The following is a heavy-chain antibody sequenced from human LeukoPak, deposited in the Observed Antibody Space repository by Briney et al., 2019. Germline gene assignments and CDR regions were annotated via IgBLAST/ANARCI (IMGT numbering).Heavy chain of an antibody. CDR3: AKGPVRDAFDI. D-gene: IGHD1-1*01. Sequence: GGSLRLSCAVSGFTFSSYAMSWVRQAPGKGLEWVSVISGSGGSTYYSDSVKGRFTISRDNSKNTLYLQMNSLRAEDTAVYYCAKGPVRDAFDIWGQGTMVTVSS. CDR1: GFTFSSYA. J-gene: IGHJ3*02. CDR2: ISGSGGST. V-gene: IGHV3-23*01.